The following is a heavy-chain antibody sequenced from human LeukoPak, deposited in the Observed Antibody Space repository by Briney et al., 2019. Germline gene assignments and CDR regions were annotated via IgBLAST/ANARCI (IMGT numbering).Heavy chain of an antibody. V-gene: IGHV3-30*02. Sequence: QPGGSLRLSCAASGLTFRNYGMHWVRQAPGKGLEWVAVIWYDGSNKYYADSVKGRFTISRDNSKNTLYLQMNSLRAEDTAVYYCAKDWNVVVTAIRGGDAFDIWGQGTMVTVSS. D-gene: IGHD2-21*02. CDR3: AKDWNVVVTAIRGGDAFDI. J-gene: IGHJ3*02. CDR2: IWYDGSNK. CDR1: GLTFRNYG.